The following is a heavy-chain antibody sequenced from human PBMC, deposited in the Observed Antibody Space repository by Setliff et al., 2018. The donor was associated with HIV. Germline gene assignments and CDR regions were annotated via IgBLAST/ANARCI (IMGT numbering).Heavy chain of an antibody. CDR1: GDSISSSSYY. J-gene: IGHJ4*02. D-gene: IGHD6-25*01. CDR3: ARYSPRGYTLTGPY. Sequence: PSETLSLTCSVSGDSISSSSYYWGWIRQPPGKGLGWIGSIYYSGSTYYNPSLNSRVTISVDASKNQFSLKLSSVTAADTAVYYCARYSPRGYTLTGPYWGQGTLVTVSS. CDR2: IYYSGST. V-gene: IGHV4-39*01.